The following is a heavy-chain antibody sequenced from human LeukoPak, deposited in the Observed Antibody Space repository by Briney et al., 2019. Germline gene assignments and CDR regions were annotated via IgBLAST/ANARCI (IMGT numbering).Heavy chain of an antibody. D-gene: IGHD5-18*01. CDR1: GFTFSDYY. CDR3: AFVFGVQLWPNWFDP. Sequence: PGGSLRLSCAASGFTFSDYYMSWIRQAPGKGLEWVSYISSSGSTIYYADSVKGRFTISRDNAKNSLYLQMNSLRAEDTAVYYCAFVFGVQLWPNWFDPWGQGTLVTVSS. CDR2: ISSSGSTI. V-gene: IGHV3-11*01. J-gene: IGHJ5*02.